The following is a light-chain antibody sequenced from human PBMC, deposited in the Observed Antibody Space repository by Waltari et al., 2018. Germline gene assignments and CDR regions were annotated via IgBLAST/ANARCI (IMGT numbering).Light chain of an antibody. CDR1: SGSVSSTSY. J-gene: IGLJ3*02. Sequence: QTVVTQESSLSVSPGGTVTLTCALSSGSVSSTSYPTWYQQTPGQPPRTLVYKGISRSSGVPDRFSGSILGNTAALTSTGAQADDESDYYCSMYMGSGVWVFGGGTKLTVL. V-gene: IGLV8-61*01. CDR3: SMYMGSGVWV. CDR2: KGI.